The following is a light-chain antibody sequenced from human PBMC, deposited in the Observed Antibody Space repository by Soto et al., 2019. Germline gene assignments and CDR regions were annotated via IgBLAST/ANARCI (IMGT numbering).Light chain of an antibody. V-gene: IGKV3-20*01. CDR1: QSVSSSY. J-gene: IGKJ2*01. Sequence: EIVLTQSPGTLSLSPGERATLSCRASQSVSSSYLAWYQQKPGQAPRLLIYGASSRATGIPDRFTGSGSGTDFTLTISRLEPEDFAVYYCQHYTVSLSTFGQGTKLEIK. CDR2: GAS. CDR3: QHYTVSLST.